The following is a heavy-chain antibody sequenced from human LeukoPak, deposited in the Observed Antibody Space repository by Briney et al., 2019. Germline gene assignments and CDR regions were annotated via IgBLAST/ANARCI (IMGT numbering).Heavy chain of an antibody. V-gene: IGHV4-59*01. CDR2: IYYSGST. Sequence: SETLSLTCTVSGGSISSYYWSWIRQPPGKGLEWIGYIYYSGSTNYNPSLKSRVTISVDTSKNQFSLKLSSVTAADTAVYYCARGGRWLGNWFDPWGQGTLVTVSS. CDR1: GGSISSYY. D-gene: IGHD6-19*01. J-gene: IGHJ5*02. CDR3: ARGGRWLGNWFDP.